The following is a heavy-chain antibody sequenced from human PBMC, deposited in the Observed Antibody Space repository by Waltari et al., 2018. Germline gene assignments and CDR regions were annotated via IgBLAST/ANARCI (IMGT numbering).Heavy chain of an antibody. J-gene: IGHJ3*01. D-gene: IGHD3-22*01. Sequence: QVQLVQSGAEVKKPGASVKVSCMASGYTFTDYQMQWVRPAPGQGLEWMGWINPNNGGTSYAQKFQGRVTTTRDTSITTVYMELSRLRSDDTAVYYCARDTWAVDNSGYDAWGQGTMVTVSS. CDR1: GYTFTDYQ. V-gene: IGHV1-2*02. CDR3: ARDTWAVDNSGYDA. CDR2: INPNNGGT.